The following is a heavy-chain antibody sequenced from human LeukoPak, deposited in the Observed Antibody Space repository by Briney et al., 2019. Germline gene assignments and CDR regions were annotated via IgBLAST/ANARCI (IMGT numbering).Heavy chain of an antibody. V-gene: IGHV3-15*01. J-gene: IGHJ5*02. CDR1: GFTFSSCA. CDR2: IRSNSDGGAI. Sequence: GGSLRLSCAASGFTFSSCAMSWVRQAPGKGLEWVGRIRSNSDGGAIDYAAPVKGRFALSRDDSKNTLYLQMNSLQTEDTAMYYCATDFYDSTWGQGTLVTVSS. CDR3: ATDFYDST. D-gene: IGHD2/OR15-2a*01.